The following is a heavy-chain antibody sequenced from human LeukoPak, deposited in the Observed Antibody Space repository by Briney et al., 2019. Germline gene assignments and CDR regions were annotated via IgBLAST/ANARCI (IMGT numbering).Heavy chain of an antibody. D-gene: IGHD1-14*01. CDR2: ISGASGYM. CDR3: AGDVPTKTITNYYDY. J-gene: IGHJ4*02. CDR1: GFTFNSYG. Sequence: PGGSLRLSCAASGFTFNSYGMNWVRQAPGKGLEWVSFISGASGYMSYSDSVKGRFTISRDNAKNSLYLQMDSLRAEDTAVYYCAGDVPTKTITNYYDYWGQGTLVTVSS. V-gene: IGHV3-21*01.